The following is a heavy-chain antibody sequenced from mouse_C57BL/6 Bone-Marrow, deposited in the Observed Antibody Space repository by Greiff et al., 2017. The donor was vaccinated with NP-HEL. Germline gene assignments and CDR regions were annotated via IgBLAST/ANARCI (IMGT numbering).Heavy chain of an antibody. D-gene: IGHD1-1*01. CDR1: GYTFTSYW. J-gene: IGHJ2*01. CDR2: IDPSDSYT. Sequence: VQLQQSGAELVMPGASVKLSCKASGYTFTSYWMHWVKQRPGQGLEWIGEIDPSDSYTNYNQKFKGKSTLAVDKSSSTAYMQLSSLTSEDSAVYYCAREIYYGSSFDYWGQGTTLTVSS. CDR3: AREIYYGSSFDY. V-gene: IGHV1-69*01.